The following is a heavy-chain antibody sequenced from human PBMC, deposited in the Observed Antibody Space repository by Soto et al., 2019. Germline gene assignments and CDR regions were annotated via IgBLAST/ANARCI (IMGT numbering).Heavy chain of an antibody. Sequence: QVQLVESGGGVVQPGRSLRLSCAASGFTFSSYGMHWVRQAPGKGLEWVAVISYDGSNKYYADSVKGRFTISRDNSKNTLYLQMNSLRAEDTAVYYCATLPLRNGDYVAFDIWGQGTMVTVSS. CDR1: GFTFSSYG. CDR2: ISYDGSNK. V-gene: IGHV3-30*03. J-gene: IGHJ3*02. CDR3: ATLPLRNGDYVAFDI. D-gene: IGHD4-17*01.